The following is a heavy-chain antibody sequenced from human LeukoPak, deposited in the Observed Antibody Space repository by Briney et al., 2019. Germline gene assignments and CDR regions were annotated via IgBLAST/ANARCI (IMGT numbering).Heavy chain of an antibody. Sequence: SQTLSLTCTVSGGSISSGGYYWSWIRQHPGKGLEWIGYIYYSGSTYYNPSLKSRVTISVDTSKNQFSLKLSSVTAADTAVYYCARTVASITIFGVDLNWFDPWGQGTLVTVSS. CDR3: ARTVASITIFGVDLNWFDP. CDR2: IYYSGST. D-gene: IGHD3-3*01. J-gene: IGHJ5*02. CDR1: GGSISSGGYY. V-gene: IGHV4-31*03.